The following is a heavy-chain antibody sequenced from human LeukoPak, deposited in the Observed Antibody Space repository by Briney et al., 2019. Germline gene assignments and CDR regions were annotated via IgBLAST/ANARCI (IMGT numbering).Heavy chain of an antibody. V-gene: IGHV1-3*01. CDR2: INAGNGNT. J-gene: IGHJ6*02. Sequence: ASVKVSCKASGYTFTSYAMHWVRRAPGQRLEWMGWINAGNGNTKYSQKFQGRVTITRDTSASTAYMELSSLRSEDTAVYYCARVGTATTYYYYYGMDVWGQGTTVTVSS. CDR3: ARVGTATTYYYYYGMDV. D-gene: IGHD4-17*01. CDR1: GYTFTSYA.